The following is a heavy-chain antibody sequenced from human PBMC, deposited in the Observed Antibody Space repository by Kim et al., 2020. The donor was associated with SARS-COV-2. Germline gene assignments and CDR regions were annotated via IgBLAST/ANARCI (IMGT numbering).Heavy chain of an antibody. Sequence: NPSLKSRVAISVATSKNQFSLRLGSVTAADTAVYSCARDSNTAGLNWFDPWGQGTLVTVSS. J-gene: IGHJ5*02. CDR3: ARDSNTAGLNWFDP. D-gene: IGHD5-18*01. V-gene: IGHV4-59*01.